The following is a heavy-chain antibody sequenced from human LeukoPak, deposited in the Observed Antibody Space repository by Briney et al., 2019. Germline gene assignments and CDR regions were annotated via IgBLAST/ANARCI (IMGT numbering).Heavy chain of an antibody. D-gene: IGHD3-9*01. CDR3: ARVDLLTGYYFFDY. V-gene: IGHV1-18*01. J-gene: IGHJ4*02. CDR1: GYTFTSYG. CDR2: IGGDNGNT. Sequence: GASVKVSCKASGYTFTSYGISWVRQAPGQGLEWLGWIGGDNGNTNYAQKLQGRVTMTTDTSTSTACMELRSLGSDETAVYYCARVDLLTGYYFFDYWGQGTLVTVSS.